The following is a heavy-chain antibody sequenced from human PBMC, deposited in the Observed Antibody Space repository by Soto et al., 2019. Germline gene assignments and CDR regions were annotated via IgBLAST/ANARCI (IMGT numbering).Heavy chain of an antibody. CDR1: GGSISSSSYY. V-gene: IGHV4-39*01. CDR2: IYYSGST. CDR3: ARHHYYGSGSPAGENWFDP. Sequence: SETLSLTCTVSGGSISSSSYYWGWIRQPPGKGLEWIGSIYYSGSTYYNPSLKSRVTISVDTSKNQFSLKLSSVTAADTAVYYCARHHYYGSGSPAGENWFDPWGQGTLVTVSS. J-gene: IGHJ5*02. D-gene: IGHD3-10*01.